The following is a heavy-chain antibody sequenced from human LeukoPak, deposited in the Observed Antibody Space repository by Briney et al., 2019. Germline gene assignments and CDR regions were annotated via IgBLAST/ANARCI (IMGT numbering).Heavy chain of an antibody. CDR3: ARDSPRTYYDFWSGPATFDY. D-gene: IGHD3-3*01. V-gene: IGHV1-18*01. Sequence: AAGTLTCKSSAYTFTSYSISWVRHAPGQGLGLVGLTTTYNGNTNYAQKLQGRVIMTTDTYTSTAYMELRSLRSDDTAVYYCARDSPRTYYDFWSGPATFDYWGQGTLVTVSS. J-gene: IGHJ4*02. CDR2: TTTYNGNT. CDR1: AYTFTSYS.